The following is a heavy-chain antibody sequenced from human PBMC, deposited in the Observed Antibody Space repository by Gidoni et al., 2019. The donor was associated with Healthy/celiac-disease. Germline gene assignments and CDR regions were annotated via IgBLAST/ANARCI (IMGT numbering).Heavy chain of an antibody. Sequence: VQSGAEVKKPGESLKTPWKGSGYSFTSYWIGWVRQMPGKGLEWMGIIYPGDSDTRYSPSIQGQVTISAGKSISTAYLQWSSLKASDTAMYYCARKRKAVAGTEGRFDPWGQGTLVTVSS. V-gene: IGHV5-51*01. CDR2: IYPGDSDT. D-gene: IGHD6-19*01. CDR3: ARKRKAVAGTEGRFDP. J-gene: IGHJ5*02. CDR1: GYSFTSYW.